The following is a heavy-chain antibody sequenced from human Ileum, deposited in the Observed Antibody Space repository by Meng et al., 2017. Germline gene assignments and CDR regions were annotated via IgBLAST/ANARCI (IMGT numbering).Heavy chain of an antibody. D-gene: IGHD5-12*01. V-gene: IGHV6-1*01. Sequence: VEPSDSRLPSCYIFAGGFFRLTAAWSWFGQSPWGGLEWLGCTYYRAKWYYDYAVTVRIPISVNPYTSKNQFSLQLNSVSPEDTSVYFCARENSGWVFWGQGALVTVSS. J-gene: IGHJ4*02. CDR2: TYYRAKWYY. CDR3: ARENSGWVF. CDR1: AGGFFRLTAA.